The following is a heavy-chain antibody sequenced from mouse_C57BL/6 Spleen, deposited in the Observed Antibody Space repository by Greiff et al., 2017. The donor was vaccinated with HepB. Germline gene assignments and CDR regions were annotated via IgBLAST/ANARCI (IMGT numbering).Heavy chain of an antibody. V-gene: IGHV1-64*01. Sequence: VQLQQPGAELVKPGASVKLSCKASGYTFTSYWMHWVKQRPGQGLEWIGMIHPNSGSTNYNEKFKSKATLTVDKSSSTAYMQLSSLTSEDSAVYYCARGRDYDEGWYFDVWGTGTTVTVSS. J-gene: IGHJ1*03. CDR1: GYTFTSYW. CDR2: IHPNSGST. CDR3: ARGRDYDEGWYFDV. D-gene: IGHD2-4*01.